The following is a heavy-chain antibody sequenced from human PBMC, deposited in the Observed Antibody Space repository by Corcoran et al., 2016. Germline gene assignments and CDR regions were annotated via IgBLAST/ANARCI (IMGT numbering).Heavy chain of an antibody. CDR2: VWFDGSDQ. D-gene: IGHD3-16*01. CDR3: ARDSNWGSQNWHLDL. Sequence: QLQLVESGGGVVHSGRSLRLSCAASGFTFRSHGMHWVRQAPGKGLEWVAVVWFDGSDQRYADSVKGRFIISRDNAKNTAYLQLSILRVEDTAVYYCARDSNWGSQNWHLDLWGRGTWVTVSS. V-gene: IGHV3-33*01. CDR1: GFTFRSHG. J-gene: IGHJ2*01.